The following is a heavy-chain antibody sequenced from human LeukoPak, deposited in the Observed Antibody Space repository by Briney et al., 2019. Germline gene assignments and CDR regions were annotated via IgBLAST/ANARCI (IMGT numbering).Heavy chain of an antibody. CDR3: ARLSGSYRLDY. Sequence: GRSLRLSCAASGFTFSSYAMSWVRQAPGKGLEWVSAISGSGGSTYYADSVKGRFTISRDNSKNTLYLQMNSLRAEDTAVYYCARLSGSYRLDYWGQGTLVTVSS. J-gene: IGHJ4*02. CDR1: GFTFSSYA. CDR2: ISGSGGST. V-gene: IGHV3-23*01. D-gene: IGHD1-26*01.